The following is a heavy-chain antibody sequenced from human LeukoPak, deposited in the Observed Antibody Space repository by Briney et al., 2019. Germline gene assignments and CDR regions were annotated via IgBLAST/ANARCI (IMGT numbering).Heavy chain of an antibody. V-gene: IGHV4-38-2*02. CDR1: GYSISSGYY. Sequence: SETLSLTCTVSGYSISSGYYWGWIRQPPGKGLEWIGSIYHSGSTYYNPSLKSRVTISVDTSKNQFSLKLSSVTAADTAVYYCARQGIYGSGRDYWGQGTLVTVSS. CDR2: IYHSGST. CDR3: ARQGIYGSGRDY. J-gene: IGHJ4*02. D-gene: IGHD3-10*01.